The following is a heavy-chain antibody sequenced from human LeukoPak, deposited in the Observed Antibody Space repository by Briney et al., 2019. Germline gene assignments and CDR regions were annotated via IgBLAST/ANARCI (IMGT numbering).Heavy chain of an antibody. J-gene: IGHJ4*02. V-gene: IGHV4-38-2*01. CDR1: GYSISSGYY. D-gene: IGHD3-3*01. CDR3: ARRGGVRFSEWPFDY. CDR2: IYHSGST. Sequence: SETLSLTCAVSGYSISSGYYWGWIRQPPGKGLEWIGSIYHSGSTYYNPSLKSRVTISVDTSKNQFSLKLSSVTAADTAVYYCARRGGVRFSEWPFDYWGQGTLVTVSS.